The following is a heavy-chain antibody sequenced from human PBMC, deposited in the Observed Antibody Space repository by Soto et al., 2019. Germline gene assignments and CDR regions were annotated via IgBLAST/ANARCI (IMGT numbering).Heavy chain of an antibody. CDR3: LRDPPYILNAPGPLHPHYYSAMDV. Sequence: ASVKASCKTSRYTFTNCGISWVRQSPEQGLEWMGSITGYNCNTNYAQKFRGRFTMTTDSSTNTAHVALRSLRSADSAVYYCLRDPPYILNAPGPLHPHYYSAMDVWGQGTTVTVSS. CDR1: RYTFTNCG. D-gene: IGHD3-9*01. CDR2: ITGYNCNT. V-gene: IGHV1-18*04. J-gene: IGHJ6*02.